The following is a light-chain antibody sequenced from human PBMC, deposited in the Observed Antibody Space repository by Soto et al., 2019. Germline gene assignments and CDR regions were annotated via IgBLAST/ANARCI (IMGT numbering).Light chain of an antibody. CDR2: HAS. CDR1: QGISSA. J-gene: IGKJ2*01. Sequence: AIQLTQSPSSLSASVGDRVTITCRASQGISSALAWYQQKAGRTPKLLISHASSLEGGVPPRFSGSGSGTDFTLTISSLQPEDFATYYCQQIKNFPHTFGQGTNLEIK. V-gene: IGKV1D-13*01. CDR3: QQIKNFPHT.